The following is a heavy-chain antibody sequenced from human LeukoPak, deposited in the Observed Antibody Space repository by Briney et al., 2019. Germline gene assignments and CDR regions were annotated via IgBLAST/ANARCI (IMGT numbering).Heavy chain of an antibody. J-gene: IGHJ3*01. CDR3: AKDIQLST. CDR1: GFTFSVAA. Sequence: GGSLRLSCAASGFTFSVAAMTWVRQAPGKGLEWVSLIGASGESTYYADSVKGRFTISRDNSKNTLSLQMNSLRVEDTAMYFCAKDIQLSTWGLGTMATVSS. V-gene: IGHV3-23*01. D-gene: IGHD5-24*01. CDR2: IGASGEST.